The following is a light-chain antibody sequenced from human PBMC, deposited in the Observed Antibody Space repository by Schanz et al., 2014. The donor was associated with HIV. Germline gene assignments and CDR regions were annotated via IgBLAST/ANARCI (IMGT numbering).Light chain of an antibody. Sequence: QSALTQPPSASGSPGQSVTISCTGTSSDVGGYNYVSWYQQHPGKAPKLLIYEVTKRPSGISNRFSGSKSGNTASLAITGLQAEDEADYYCQSYDSSLSGAVFGGGTKLTVL. CDR1: SSDVGGYNY. J-gene: IGLJ2*01. CDR3: QSYDSSLSGAV. CDR2: EVT. V-gene: IGLV2-8*01.